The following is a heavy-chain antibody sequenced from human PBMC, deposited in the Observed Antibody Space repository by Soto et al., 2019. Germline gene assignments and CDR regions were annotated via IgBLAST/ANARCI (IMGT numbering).Heavy chain of an antibody. CDR2: IIPIFGTA. D-gene: IGHD1-1*01. CDR3: ARRVEGEYFQH. CDR1: GGTFRSYA. J-gene: IGHJ1*01. V-gene: IGHV1-69*12. Sequence: QVQLVQSGAEVKKPGSSVKVSCKASGGTFRSYAISWVRQAPGQGLEWMGGIIPIFGTANYAQKFQGRVTITADESTSTAYMELSSLISEDTALYYCARRVEGEYFQHWGQGTLVTVSS.